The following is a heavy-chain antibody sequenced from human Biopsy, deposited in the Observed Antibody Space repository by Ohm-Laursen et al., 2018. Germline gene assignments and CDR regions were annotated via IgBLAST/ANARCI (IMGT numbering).Heavy chain of an antibody. D-gene: IGHD4-23*01. CDR3: ARDTRWSPYHMDV. V-gene: IGHV3-11*01. Sequence: SLRLSCAASGFTFSDYYMTWIRQAPGKGPEWVSYISSGGTTIYYADSVKGRFTISRDNAKNSLYLQMNSLRADDTAVYYCARDTRWSPYHMDVWGQGTTVTVSS. CDR2: ISSGGTTI. CDR1: GFTFSDYY. J-gene: IGHJ6*02.